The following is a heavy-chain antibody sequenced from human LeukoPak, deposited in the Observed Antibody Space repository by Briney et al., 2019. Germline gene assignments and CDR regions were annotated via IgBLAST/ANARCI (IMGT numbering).Heavy chain of an antibody. J-gene: IGHJ4*02. D-gene: IGHD3-10*01. CDR1: GYTFTSYG. CDR3: ARNYGSGSYSKIDY. V-gene: IGHV1-18*01. Sequence: ASVKVSCKASGYTFTSYGISWVRQAPGQGLEWMGWISGYNGKTNYAQKFQGRVTMTTDTSTSIAYMELRSLRSDDTAVYYCARNYGSGSYSKIDYWGKGTLVTVSS. CDR2: ISGYNGKT.